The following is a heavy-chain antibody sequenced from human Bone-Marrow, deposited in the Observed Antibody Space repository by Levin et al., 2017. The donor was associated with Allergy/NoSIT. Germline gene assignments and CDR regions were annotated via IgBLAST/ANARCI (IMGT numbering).Heavy chain of an antibody. CDR3: ARGGGSSNTWYAPFES. Sequence: KAGGSLRLSCAVSGFSIRTSNWWSWVRQSPGKGLEWIGEVYYSGITNYNPSLKGRVTMSVDISKNQFSLNLTSLTAADTAVFYCARGGGSSNTWYAPFESWGQGMLVIVSS. CDR1: GFSIRTSNW. V-gene: IGHV4-4*02. CDR2: VYYSGIT. J-gene: IGHJ4*02. D-gene: IGHD6-13*01.